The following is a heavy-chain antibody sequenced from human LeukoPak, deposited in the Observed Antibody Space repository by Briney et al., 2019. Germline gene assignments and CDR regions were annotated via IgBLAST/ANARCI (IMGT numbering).Heavy chain of an antibody. J-gene: IGHJ4*02. D-gene: IGHD3-3*01. CDR2: TTPSGGST. V-gene: IGHV1-46*01. CDR3: ARVFGFDRSGYVDY. Sequence: ASVKVSCKASGYTFTNYYMHWVRQAPGQGLEWMGITTPSGGSTSYSQKFQGRVTMTRDTSTSTVYMELSSLRSEDTAVYYCARVFGFDRSGYVDYWGQGTLVTVSS. CDR1: GYTFTNYY.